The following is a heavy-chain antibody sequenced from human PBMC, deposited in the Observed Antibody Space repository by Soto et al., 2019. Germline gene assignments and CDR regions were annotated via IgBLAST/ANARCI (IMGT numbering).Heavy chain of an antibody. Sequence: QVQLVESGGGVVQPGRSLRLSCAASGFTFSSYGMHWFRQAPGKGLEWVAVIWYDGSKKYYADSVKGRFTISRDNSKNTLFLQMNRLRAEDTAVYYFATGGSSSSFDSWGQGTLVTVSS. CDR3: ATGGSSSSFDS. CDR2: IWYDGSKK. V-gene: IGHV3-33*01. J-gene: IGHJ4*02. D-gene: IGHD6-13*01. CDR1: GFTFSSYG.